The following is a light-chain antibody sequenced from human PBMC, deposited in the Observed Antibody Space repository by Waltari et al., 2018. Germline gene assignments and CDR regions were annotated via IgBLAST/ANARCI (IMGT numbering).Light chain of an antibody. CDR1: QAVITNS. CDR2: GAS. J-gene: IGKJ3*01. CDR3: QQYYSTIFT. V-gene: IGKV3-20*01. Sequence: EIVLTQSPDTLSLSPGEGATLSCRASQAVITNSLAWYQLRPGQAPRLLIYGASNRATGIPDRFSGSGSGTDFTLTISSLQAEDVAVYYCQQYYSTIFTFGPGTKVDIK.